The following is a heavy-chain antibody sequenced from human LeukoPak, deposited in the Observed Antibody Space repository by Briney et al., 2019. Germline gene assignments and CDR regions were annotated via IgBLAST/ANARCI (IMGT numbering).Heavy chain of an antibody. Sequence: ASETLSLTCTVSGGSISSGGYYWSWIRQHPGKGLEWIGYIYYSGSTYYNPSLKSRVTLSVDRSKNQFSLKLISVTAADTAVYYCARPLVGARVSYGFDIWGQGTMVTVSS. CDR1: GGSISSGGYY. CDR2: IYYSGST. CDR3: ARPLVGARVSYGFDI. V-gene: IGHV4-31*03. D-gene: IGHD1-26*01. J-gene: IGHJ3*02.